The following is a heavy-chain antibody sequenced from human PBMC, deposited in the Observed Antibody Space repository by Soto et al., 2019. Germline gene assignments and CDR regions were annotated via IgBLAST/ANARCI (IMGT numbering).Heavy chain of an antibody. D-gene: IGHD3-9*01. CDR3: AKDDDILTGYLFVLDY. CDR2: ISYDGSNK. CDR1: GFTFSNYW. Sequence: GGSLRLSCVGSGFTFSNYWMHWVRQAPGKGLEWVAVISYDGSNKYYADSVKGRFTISRDNSKNTLYLQMNSLRAEDTAVYYCAKDDDILTGYLFVLDYWGQGTLVTVSS. V-gene: IGHV3-30*18. J-gene: IGHJ4*02.